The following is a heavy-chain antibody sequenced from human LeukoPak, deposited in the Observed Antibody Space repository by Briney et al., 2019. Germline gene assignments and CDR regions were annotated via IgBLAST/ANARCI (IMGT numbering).Heavy chain of an antibody. CDR1: GGSISSSSYY. J-gene: IGHJ6*03. V-gene: IGHV4-39*01. CDR2: IYYSGST. Sequence: TPSETLSPTCTVSGGSISSSSYYWGWIRQPPGKGLEWFGSIYYSGSTYYNPSLKRRVTLSVDTSKNQFSLKLSSVTAADTAVYYCARLTSCSSTSCYTNKVVDYYYYYMDVWGKGTTVTVSS. CDR3: ARLTSCSSTSCYTNKVVDYYYYYMDV. D-gene: IGHD2-2*02.